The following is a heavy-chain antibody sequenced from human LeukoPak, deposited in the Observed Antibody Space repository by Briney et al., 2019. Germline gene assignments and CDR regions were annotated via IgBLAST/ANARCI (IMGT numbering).Heavy chain of an antibody. CDR3: ASKGAGYCHSTNCQGALDI. CDR1: GYTFIDYY. Sequence: ASVKVSCKASGYTFIDYYMHWVRQAPGQGLEWMGWINTNSGDTKYAQKFQGRATMTRDTSITTAYMELNSLTSDDTAVYYCASKGAGYCHSTNCQGALDIWGQGTMVTVSS. J-gene: IGHJ3*02. V-gene: IGHV1-2*02. CDR2: INTNSGDT. D-gene: IGHD2-2*01.